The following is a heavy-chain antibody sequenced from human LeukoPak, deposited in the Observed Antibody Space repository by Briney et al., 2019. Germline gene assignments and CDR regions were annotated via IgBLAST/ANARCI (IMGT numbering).Heavy chain of an antibody. Sequence: GGSLRLSCAASGFTFNSYSMNWVRRAPGKGLEGVSYISSSRSIIYYADSVKGRFTISRGNAKNSLYLQMNSLRAEDTAVYYCARDGTTVTTSGALDAFDLWGQGTMVTVSS. D-gene: IGHD4-17*01. CDR3: ARDGTTVTTSGALDAFDL. V-gene: IGHV3-48*01. CDR2: ISSSRSII. CDR1: GFTFNSYS. J-gene: IGHJ3*01.